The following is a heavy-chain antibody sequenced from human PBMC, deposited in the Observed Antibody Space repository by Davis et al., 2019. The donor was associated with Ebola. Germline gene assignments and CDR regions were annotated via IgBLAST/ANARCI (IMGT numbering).Heavy chain of an antibody. CDR3: ARDPGQWELLDAFDI. J-gene: IGHJ3*02. CDR2: IYYSGST. V-gene: IGHV4-39*02. Sequence: MPSETLSLTCTVSGGSISSSSYYWGWIRQPPGKGLEWIGSIYYSGSTYYNPSLKSRVTISVDTSKNQFSLKLSSVTAADTAVYYCARDPGQWELLDAFDIWGQGTMVTVSS. CDR1: GGSISSSSYY. D-gene: IGHD1-26*01.